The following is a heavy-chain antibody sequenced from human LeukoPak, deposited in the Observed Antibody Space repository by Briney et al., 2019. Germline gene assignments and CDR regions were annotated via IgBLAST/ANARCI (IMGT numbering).Heavy chain of an antibody. Sequence: SETLSLTCAVYGGSFSGYYWSWIRQPPGKGLEWIGEINHSGSTNYNPSLKSRVTISVDTSKNQFSLKLSSVTAADTAVYYCARAHSSGWYGPQNFDHWGQGTLVTVSS. D-gene: IGHD6-19*01. J-gene: IGHJ4*02. CDR1: GGSFSGYY. V-gene: IGHV4-34*01. CDR2: INHSGST. CDR3: ARAHSSGWYGPQNFDH.